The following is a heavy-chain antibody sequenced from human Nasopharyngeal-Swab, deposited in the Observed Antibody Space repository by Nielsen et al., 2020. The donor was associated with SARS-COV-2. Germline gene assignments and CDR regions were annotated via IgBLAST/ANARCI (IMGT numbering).Heavy chain of an antibody. V-gene: IGHV3-23*01. Sequence: GESLKISCAASGFTFSSYAMSWVRQAPGKGLEWVSSISGSGGSTYYAHSVKGRFTISRDNSKNTLYLQMNGLRAEDTAVYYCAKDLQKWLVLGGYYYYNMDVWGQGTTVTVSS. D-gene: IGHD6-19*01. J-gene: IGHJ6*02. CDR3: AKDLQKWLVLGGYYYYNMDV. CDR2: ISGSGGST. CDR1: GFTFSSYA.